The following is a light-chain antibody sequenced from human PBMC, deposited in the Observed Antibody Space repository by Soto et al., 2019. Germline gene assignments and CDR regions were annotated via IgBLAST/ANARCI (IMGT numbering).Light chain of an antibody. Sequence: QSVLTQPASVSGSPGQSITISCTGTSSDLAIYNYVSWYQQQPGKAPKLMIYQVTNRPSGVSNRFSGSKSGNTASLTISGLQAEDEAQYYCSSYSSANTVIFGGGTKVTVL. CDR3: SSYSSANTVI. V-gene: IGLV2-14*01. CDR2: QVT. J-gene: IGLJ2*01. CDR1: SSDLAIYNY.